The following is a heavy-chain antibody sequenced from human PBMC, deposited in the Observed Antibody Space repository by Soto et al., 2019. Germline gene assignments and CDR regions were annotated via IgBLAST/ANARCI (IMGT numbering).Heavy chain of an antibody. Sequence: QVQLVQSGAEVKKPGASVKVSCKASGYTFTSYGISWVRQAPGQGLEGMGWISAYNGNTNYAQKLQGRVTMTTDTSTSTAYMELRSLRSDETAVYYCASSLLVGYGLEGESDWGQGTLVTVSS. CDR3: ASSLLVGYGLEGESD. V-gene: IGHV1-18*01. CDR2: ISAYNGNT. J-gene: IGHJ4*02. CDR1: GYTFTSYG. D-gene: IGHD5-18*01.